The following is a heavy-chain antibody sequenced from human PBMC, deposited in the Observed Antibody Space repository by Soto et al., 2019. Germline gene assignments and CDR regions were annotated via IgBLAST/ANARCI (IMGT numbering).Heavy chain of an antibody. CDR1: GYTFTDYY. Sequence: GASVKVSCKASGYTFTDYYMHWVRQAPGQGLEWMGIINPSGGNTKYAQKFQGRVTMTRDTSTSTVYMELSSLRSEDTAVYYCAKALYSGSYYWYYFDYWGQGTLVTVSS. J-gene: IGHJ4*02. CDR2: INPSGGNT. CDR3: AKALYSGSYYWYYFDY. V-gene: IGHV1-46*01. D-gene: IGHD1-26*01.